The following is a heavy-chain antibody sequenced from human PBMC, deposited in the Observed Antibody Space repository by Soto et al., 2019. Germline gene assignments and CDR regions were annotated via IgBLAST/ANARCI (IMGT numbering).Heavy chain of an antibody. CDR1: GFTFDDYA. V-gene: IGHV3-9*01. CDR2: ISWNSGSI. J-gene: IGHJ3*02. D-gene: IGHD2-15*01. Sequence: GGSLRLSCAASGFTFDDYAMHWVRQAPGKGLEWVSGISWNSGSIGYADSVKGRFTISRDNAKNSLYLQMNSLRAEDTALYYCAKVQTLGYCSGGSCYSAAFDIWGQGTMVTV. CDR3: AKVQTLGYCSGGSCYSAAFDI.